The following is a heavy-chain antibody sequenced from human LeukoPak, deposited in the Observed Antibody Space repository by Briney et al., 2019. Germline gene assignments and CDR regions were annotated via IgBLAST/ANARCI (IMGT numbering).Heavy chain of an antibody. D-gene: IGHD4-17*01. J-gene: IGHJ3*02. CDR2: ISYDGSNK. CDR3: ARINYGDYVGALDM. Sequence: GGSLRLSCAASGFTFSSYGMHWVRQAPGKGLEWVAVISYDGSNKYYADSVKGRFTISRDNSKNTLYLQMNSLRAEDTAMYYCARINYGDYVGALDMWGQGTMVTVSS. V-gene: IGHV3-30*03. CDR1: GFTFSSYG.